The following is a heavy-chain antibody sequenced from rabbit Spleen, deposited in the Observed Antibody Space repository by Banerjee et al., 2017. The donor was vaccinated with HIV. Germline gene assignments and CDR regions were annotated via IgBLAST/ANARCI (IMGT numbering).Heavy chain of an antibody. Sequence: QSLEESGGDLVKPGASLTLTCLASGVSFSGSSYMCWVRQAPGRGLEWIACIDSGSSSFTYFASWAKGRFTISKASSTTVTLQMTSLTAADMATYFCARDTSSSFSSYGMDLWGPGTLVTVS. CDR2: IDSGSSSFT. J-gene: IGHJ6*01. CDR1: GVSFSGSSY. D-gene: IGHD1-1*01. V-gene: IGHV1S40*01. CDR3: ARDTSSSFSSYGMDL.